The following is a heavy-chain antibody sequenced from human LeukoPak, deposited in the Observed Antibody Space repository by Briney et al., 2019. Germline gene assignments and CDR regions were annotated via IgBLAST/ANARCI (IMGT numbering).Heavy chain of an antibody. CDR3: ARGGIQVSGIDEFDY. V-gene: IGHV3-13*01. CDR1: GFTFIDYD. CDR2: IGIRGDT. Sequence: GGPLRLSCAASGFTFIDYDMHWVRQVIGKGLEWVSAIGIRGDTHYSGSVKGRFTISRENAESSLYLQMNSLRAEDTAVYYCARGGIQVSGIDEFDYWGQGTLDTVSS. J-gene: IGHJ4*02. D-gene: IGHD6-19*01.